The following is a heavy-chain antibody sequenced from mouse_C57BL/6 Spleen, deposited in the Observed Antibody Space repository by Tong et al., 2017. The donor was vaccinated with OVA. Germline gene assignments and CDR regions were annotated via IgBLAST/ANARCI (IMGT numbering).Heavy chain of an antibody. CDR1: GYAFSSYW. J-gene: IGHJ3*01. CDR3: ARRVRMDYDGAWFAY. CDR2: IYPGDGDT. V-gene: IGHV1-80*01. D-gene: IGHD2-4*01. Sequence: VQLQESGAELVKPGASVKISCKASGYAFSSYWMNWVKQRPGKGLEWIGQIYPGDGDTNYNGKFKGKATLTADKSSSTAYMQLSSLTSEDSAVYYCARRVRMDYDGAWFAYWGQGTLVTVSA.